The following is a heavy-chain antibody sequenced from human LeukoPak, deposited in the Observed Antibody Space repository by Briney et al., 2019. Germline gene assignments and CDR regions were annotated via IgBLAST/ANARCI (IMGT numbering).Heavy chain of an antibody. J-gene: IGHJ4*02. CDR3: AREHSSSWDQFDY. CDR2: ISAYNGNT. V-gene: IGHV1-18*01. CDR1: GYTFTSFG. Sequence: GASVKVSCKASGYTFTSFGISWVRQDPGQGLEWMGWISAYNGNTNYAQKLLGRVTMTTDTSTSTSYMELRSLRSDDTAVYYCAREHSSSWDQFDYWGQGTLVTVSS. D-gene: IGHD6-13*01.